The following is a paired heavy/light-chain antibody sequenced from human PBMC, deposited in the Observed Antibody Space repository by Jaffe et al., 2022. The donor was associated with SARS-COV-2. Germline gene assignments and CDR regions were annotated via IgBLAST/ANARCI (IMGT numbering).Light chain of an antibody. Sequence: EIVMTQSPATLSVSPGERATISCRASQSVSRNLAWYRQKPGQAPRLLIYGASTRATGIPATFSGSGSGTEFTLTISSLQSEDFAVYFCQQYNNWPGTFGQGTKVEIK. CDR1: QSVSRN. J-gene: IGKJ1*01. CDR2: GAS. CDR3: QQYNNWPGT. V-gene: IGKV3-15*01.
Heavy chain of an antibody. CDR1: GFTFSGYS. D-gene: IGHD1-7*01. CDR2: IDTSSSYI. J-gene: IGHJ4*02. V-gene: IGHV3-21*01. Sequence: EVQLVESGGGLVKPGGSLRLSCAASGFTFSGYSMNWVRQAPGKGLEWVSSIDTSSSYIFYADSVKGRFTISRDNAKNSLYLQMNSLRVEDTAIYYCARVPPNWNYGGYFDSWVQGTLVTVSS. CDR3: ARVPPNWNYGGYFDS.